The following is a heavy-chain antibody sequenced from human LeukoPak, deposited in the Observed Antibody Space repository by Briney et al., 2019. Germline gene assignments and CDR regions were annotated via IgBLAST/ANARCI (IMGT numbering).Heavy chain of an antibody. J-gene: IGHJ4*02. Sequence: GGSLRLSCAVSGFTFSDYYMSWIRQAPGEGLEWVSYISSGGSTISHADSVKGRFTISRDNSKNTLYLQMNSLRAEDTAVYYCARIRRYSSGWWLVDYWGQGTLVTVSS. CDR1: GFTFSDYY. D-gene: IGHD6-19*01. CDR2: ISSGGSTI. CDR3: ARIRRYSSGWWLVDY. V-gene: IGHV3-11*01.